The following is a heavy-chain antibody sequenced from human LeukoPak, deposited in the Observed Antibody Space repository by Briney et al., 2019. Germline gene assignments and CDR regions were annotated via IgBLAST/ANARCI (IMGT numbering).Heavy chain of an antibody. CDR1: GGSFSGYY. CDR3: ARGNQLLFNWFDP. J-gene: IGHJ5*02. CDR2: INHSGST. Sequence: PSETLSLTCAVYGGSFSGYYWSWIRQPPGKGLEWIGEINHSGSTNYNPSLKSRVTISVDTSKKQFSLKLSSVTAADTAVYYCARGNQLLFNWFDPWGQGTLVTVSS. V-gene: IGHV4-34*01. D-gene: IGHD2-2*01.